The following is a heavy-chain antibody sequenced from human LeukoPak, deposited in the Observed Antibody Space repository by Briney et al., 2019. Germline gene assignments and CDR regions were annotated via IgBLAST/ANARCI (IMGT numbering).Heavy chain of an antibody. D-gene: IGHD5-24*01. Sequence: GGSLRLSCAASGFTFSSYAMSWVRQAPGKGLEWVSVIYSGGSTYYADSVKGRFTISRDNSKNTLYLQMNSLRAEDTAVYYCARVDGYNLAFGIWGQGTMVTVSS. V-gene: IGHV3-53*01. CDR3: ARVDGYNLAFGI. CDR1: GFTFSSYA. J-gene: IGHJ3*02. CDR2: IYSGGST.